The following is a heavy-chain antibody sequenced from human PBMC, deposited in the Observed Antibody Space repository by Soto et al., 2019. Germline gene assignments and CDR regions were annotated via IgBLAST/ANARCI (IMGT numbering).Heavy chain of an antibody. CDR2: ISGSGGST. CDR1: GFTFSSYA. Sequence: GGSLRLSCAASGFTFSSYAMSWVRQAPGKGLEWVSAISGSGGSTYYADSVKGRFTISRDNSKNTLYLQMNSLRAEDTAVYYCATTYYYDSSGSRALYYWGQGTLVTVSS. V-gene: IGHV3-23*01. J-gene: IGHJ4*02. CDR3: ATTYYYDSSGSRALYY. D-gene: IGHD3-22*01.